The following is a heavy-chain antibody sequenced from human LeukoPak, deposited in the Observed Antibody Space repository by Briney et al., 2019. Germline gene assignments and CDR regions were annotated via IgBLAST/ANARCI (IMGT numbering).Heavy chain of an antibody. Sequence: GGSLRLSCAASGFTFSSYLMHWVRQVPGKGLVWVSRINFDGSSTTYADSVKGRFTISRDNAKNTLYLQVNSLRAEDTAVYFCARGYINYVDYWGQGTMVTVSS. V-gene: IGHV3-74*01. J-gene: IGHJ4*02. CDR3: ARGYINYVDY. CDR2: INFDGSST. CDR1: GFTFSSYL. D-gene: IGHD5-24*01.